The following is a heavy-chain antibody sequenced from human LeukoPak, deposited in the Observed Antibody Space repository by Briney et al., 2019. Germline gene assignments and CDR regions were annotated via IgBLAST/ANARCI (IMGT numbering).Heavy chain of an antibody. V-gene: IGHV4-59*01. CDR2: IYYSGCT. D-gene: IGHD3-22*01. J-gene: IGHJ4*01. CDR1: GGSISSYY. CDR3: GGGYYDSSGYFLLDC. Sequence: PLETLSLTCTVSGGSISSYYWNWIRRPPGKGLEWLAYIYYSGCTNYNPSLKSRIAISVDTSKNQFSLKLSSVTAADTAVYYCGGGYYDSSGYFLLDCWGQGTLVPVSS.